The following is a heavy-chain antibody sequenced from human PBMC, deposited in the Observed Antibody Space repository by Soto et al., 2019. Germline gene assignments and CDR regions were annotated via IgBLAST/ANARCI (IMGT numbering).Heavy chain of an antibody. J-gene: IGHJ6*02. D-gene: IGHD5-12*01. V-gene: IGHV4-61*01. CDR3: ARVLRDDYLSVVYGMDV. CDR2: FFYSGGT. CDR1: GGSVSSNTYS. Sequence: SETLSLTCTVSGGSVSSNTYSWSWIQQPPGKGLEWIGYFFYSGGTNYNPSLKSRVTISVDTSKNQFSLKLRSVTAADTAVYYCARVLRDDYLSVVYGMDVWGQGTSVTVSS.